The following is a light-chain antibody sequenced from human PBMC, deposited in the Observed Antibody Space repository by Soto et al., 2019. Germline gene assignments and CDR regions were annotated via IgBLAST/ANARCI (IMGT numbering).Light chain of an antibody. Sequence: SYELTQPPSVSVAPGKTARITCGGNNIGSKSVHWYQQKPGQAPVLVIYYDSDRPSGIPERFSGSNSGNTATLTISRVEAGDEGHYFRQVLDSSYGHGVFGGGT. CDR1: NIGSKS. CDR2: YDS. V-gene: IGLV3-21*04. J-gene: IGLJ2*01. CDR3: QVLDSSYGHGV.